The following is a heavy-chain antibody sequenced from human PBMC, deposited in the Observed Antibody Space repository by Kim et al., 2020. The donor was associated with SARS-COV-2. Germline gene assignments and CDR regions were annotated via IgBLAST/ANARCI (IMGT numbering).Heavy chain of an antibody. V-gene: IGHV3-21*01. CDR3: ARGDYSSGWSGDYFDY. CDR1: GFTFSSYS. Sequence: GGSLRLSCAASGFTFSSYSMNWVRQAPGKGLEWVSSISSSSSYIYYADSVKGRFTISRDNAKNSLYLQMNSLRAEDTAVYYCARGDYSSGWSGDYFDYWGQGTLVTVSS. CDR2: ISSSSSYI. D-gene: IGHD6-19*01. J-gene: IGHJ4*02.